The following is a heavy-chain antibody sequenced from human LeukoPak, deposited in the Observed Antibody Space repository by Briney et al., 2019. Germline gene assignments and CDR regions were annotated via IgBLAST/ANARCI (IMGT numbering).Heavy chain of an antibody. D-gene: IGHD5-18*01. J-gene: IGHJ4*02. CDR2: ISSSGSTI. CDR3: ARAGGYSYGYRGYFDY. CDR1: GFTFSSYE. V-gene: IGHV3-48*03. Sequence: GGSLRLSCAASGFTFSSYEMNWVRQAPGKGLEWVSYISSSGSTIYYADSVKGRFTISRDNAKNSLYLQMNSLRAEDTAVYYCARAGGYSYGYRGYFDYWGQGTLVTVSS.